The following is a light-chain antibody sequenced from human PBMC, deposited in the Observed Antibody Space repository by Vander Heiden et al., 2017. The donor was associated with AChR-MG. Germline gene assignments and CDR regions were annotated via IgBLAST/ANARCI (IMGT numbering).Light chain of an antibody. CDR3: ASWGDSLTGDVV. CDR1: RSNIGKNT. J-gene: IGLJ2*01. V-gene: IGLV1-44*01. Sequence: QSVLTQPPSASRTPGKRATTPCPGRRSNIGKNTVHWYQQLPGRAPKVVIFSKDRRPSGVPDRFSGSKSGTSASLAISGRQFEDEADYFCASWGDSLTGDVVFGGGTKLTVL. CDR2: SKD.